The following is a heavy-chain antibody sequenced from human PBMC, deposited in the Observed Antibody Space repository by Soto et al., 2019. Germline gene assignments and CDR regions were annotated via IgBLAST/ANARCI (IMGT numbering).Heavy chain of an antibody. Sequence: QVQLQESGPGLVRPSETLSLTCTVTGGSINTYYWSWIRQSAGKGLEWIGRVYTTGSTNYNPSLKSRVTISVDTSRNQFSLSLRSVTAADTAVYYCVRQAKLTTVTANVGYYYGLDVWGQGTTVTVSS. D-gene: IGHD4-4*01. V-gene: IGHV4-4*07. CDR1: GGSINTYY. CDR2: VYTTGST. J-gene: IGHJ6*02. CDR3: VRQAKLTTVTANVGYYYGLDV.